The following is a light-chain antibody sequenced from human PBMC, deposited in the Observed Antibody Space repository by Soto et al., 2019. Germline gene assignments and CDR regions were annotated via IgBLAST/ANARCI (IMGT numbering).Light chain of an antibody. CDR3: QQYNNYSWT. V-gene: IGKV1-5*03. CDR1: QSIDNW. CDR2: KAS. J-gene: IGKJ1*01. Sequence: DIQVTQSPSTLSASVGDRVTITCRASQSIDNWLAWYQRRPGKAPKLLIYKASYLQSGVPSRFSGSGSGTEFTLTISSLQPDDFATYYCQQYNNYSWTFGPGTRVDI.